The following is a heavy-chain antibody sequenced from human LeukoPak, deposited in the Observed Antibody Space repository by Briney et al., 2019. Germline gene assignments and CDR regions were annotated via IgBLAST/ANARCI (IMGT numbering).Heavy chain of an antibody. CDR2: INHSGST. CDR1: GGSFSGYY. J-gene: IGHJ4*02. CDR3: ARAGIVVAFGY. D-gene: IGHD3-22*01. Sequence: SETLSLTCAVYGGSFSGYYWSWIRQPPGKGLEWIGEINHSGSTNYNPSLKSRVTISVDTSKNQFSLKLSSVTAADTAVYYCARAGIVVAFGYWGQGTLVTVSS. V-gene: IGHV4-34*01.